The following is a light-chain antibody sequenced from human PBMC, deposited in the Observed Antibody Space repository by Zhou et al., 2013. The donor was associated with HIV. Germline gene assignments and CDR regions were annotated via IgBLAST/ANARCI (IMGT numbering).Light chain of an antibody. V-gene: IGKV3D-20*02. CDR2: ATS. CDR3: QQYNNWPLYT. CDR1: SYQV. Sequence: EILLTQSPSTLSLSPGERATLSCSGSSYQVAWYQQKAGQSPRLLIYATSRRASGIPDRFSGSGSGTGATLTITRLEPEDFTVYYCQQYNNWPLYTFGQGTKLEIK. J-gene: IGKJ2*01.